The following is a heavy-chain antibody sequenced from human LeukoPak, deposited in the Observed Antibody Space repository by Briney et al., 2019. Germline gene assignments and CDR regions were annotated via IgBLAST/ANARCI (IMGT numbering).Heavy chain of an antibody. CDR2: ISGSGGVT. CDR1: GFTFSSYA. Sequence: GGSLRLSCAASGFTFSSYAMNWVRQAPGKGLESVSAISGSGGVTFYADSVKGRFTISRDNSKNTLHLQMNSLRAEDTAVYYCAKEDITGTTKGAFDIWGQGTMVTVSS. V-gene: IGHV3-23*01. J-gene: IGHJ3*02. D-gene: IGHD1-20*01. CDR3: AKEDITGTTKGAFDI.